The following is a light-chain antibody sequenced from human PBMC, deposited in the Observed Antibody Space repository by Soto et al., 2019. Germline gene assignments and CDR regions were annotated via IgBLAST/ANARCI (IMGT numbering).Light chain of an antibody. CDR3: QQYNNWPHT. Sequence: EIVMTQSPATLSVSPGERATLSCRASQSVSSKLDWFQQKPGQAPSLLIYGVSTRATGVPVRFSGSGSGTEFTLTVNSLQSEDFAVYYCQQYNNWPHTFGQGTKVDIK. CDR2: GVS. J-gene: IGKJ2*01. CDR1: QSVSSK. V-gene: IGKV3-15*01.